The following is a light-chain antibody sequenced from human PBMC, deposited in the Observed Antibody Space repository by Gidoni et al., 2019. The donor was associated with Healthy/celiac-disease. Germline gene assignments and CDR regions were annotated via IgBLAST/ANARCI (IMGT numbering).Light chain of an antibody. V-gene: IGLV2-23*01. J-gene: IGLJ1*01. CDR3: CSYAGSSTYV. Sequence: QSALTQPACVSGSPGQSIPISCTGTSSAVGSYNLDSWYQQHPGKAPKLMIYEGSKRPSGVSNRFSGSKSGNTASLTISGLQAEDEADYYCCSYAGSSTYVFGTGTKVTVL. CDR2: EGS. CDR1: SSAVGSYNL.